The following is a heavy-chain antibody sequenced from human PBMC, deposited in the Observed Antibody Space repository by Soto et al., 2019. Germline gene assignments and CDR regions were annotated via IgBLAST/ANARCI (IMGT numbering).Heavy chain of an antibody. CDR3: AKKVNSGSGSQYFDY. J-gene: IGHJ4*02. CDR2: FRAGGDDGTT. Sequence: AGSLSLSCVASGFTFSSYSMSWVRHAPGKGLEWVSGFRAGGDDGTTYYADSVKGRFTISRDNSKNTLFLQMNIRRAEDTAIYYCAKKVNSGSGSQYFDYFGQGTLVTVSS. D-gene: IGHD3-10*01. V-gene: IGHV3-23*01. CDR1: GFTFSSYS.